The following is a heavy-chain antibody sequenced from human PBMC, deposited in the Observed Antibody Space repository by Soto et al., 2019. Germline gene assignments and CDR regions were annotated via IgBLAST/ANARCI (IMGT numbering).Heavy chain of an antibody. CDR2: VRYDGRAE. CDR1: GFTFSTYG. J-gene: IGHJ5*02. D-gene: IGHD6-25*01. V-gene: IGHV3-33*01. CDR3: GRGILAAVYGAQFDR. Sequence: QVQLVESGGGVVQPGTSLRLSCAASGFTFSTYGMHWVRQAPGKGLEYVAGVRYDGRAEYYVDSVRGRFTISRDIYKNMLSLQRSSLRAEVTAVYDCGRGILAAVYGAQFDRWGQGKPVTVSS.